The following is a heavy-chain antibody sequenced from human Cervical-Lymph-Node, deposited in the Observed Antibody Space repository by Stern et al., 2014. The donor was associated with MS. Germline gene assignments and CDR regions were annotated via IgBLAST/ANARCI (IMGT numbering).Heavy chain of an antibody. D-gene: IGHD3-10*01. V-gene: IGHV3-30-3*01. Sequence: VQLVESGGGVVQPGRSLSLSWVASGFTFSTYAMHWVRQAPGKGLEWAAFVSYEGTQINSTDSVKSRFTISRDNSKNTLYLHMNSLRDEDTAVYFCARGGRGVGLEYWGPGSLVTVSS. CDR2: VSYEGTQI. CDR3: ARGGRGVGLEY. CDR1: GFTFSTYA. J-gene: IGHJ4*02.